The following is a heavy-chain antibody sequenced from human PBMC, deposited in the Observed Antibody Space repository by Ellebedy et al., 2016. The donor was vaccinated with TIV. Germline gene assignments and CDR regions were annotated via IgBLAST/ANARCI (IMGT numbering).Heavy chain of an antibody. CDR2: ISDDRIDK. D-gene: IGHD6-19*01. CDR1: GLTFSRCW. J-gene: IGHJ4*02. Sequence: PGGSLRLSCAASGLTFSRCWMIWVRQAPGKGLEWVAVISDDRIDKEYADSVKGRFTISRDNSKNTVYVQMISLRAEDTAVYYCAKDSGRSGWYFDYWGQGTPVTVSS. V-gene: IGHV3-30*18. CDR3: AKDSGRSGWYFDY.